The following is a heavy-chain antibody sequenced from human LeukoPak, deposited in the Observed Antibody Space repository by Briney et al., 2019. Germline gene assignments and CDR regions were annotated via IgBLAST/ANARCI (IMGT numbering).Heavy chain of an antibody. CDR3: ARVAGSGSYPNDYYFDY. J-gene: IGHJ4*02. V-gene: IGHV3-33*01. Sequence: GGSLRLSCAASGFTFSSYGMHWVRQAPGKGLEWVAVIWYDGSNKYYADSVKGRFTISRDDSKNTLYLQMNSLRAEDTAVYYCARVAGSGSYPNDYYFDYWGQGTLVTVSS. CDR1: GFTFSSYG. CDR2: IWYDGSNK. D-gene: IGHD3-10*01.